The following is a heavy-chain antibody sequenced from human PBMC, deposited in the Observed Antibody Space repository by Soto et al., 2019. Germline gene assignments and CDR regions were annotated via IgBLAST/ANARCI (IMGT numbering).Heavy chain of an antibody. Sequence: ASVKVSCKASGYTFTSYDINWVRQATGQGLEWMGWMNPNSGNTGYAQKFQGRVTMTRNTSISTAYMELSSLRSEDTAVYYCERAVGYSSGVNWFDPWGQGTLVTVSS. CDR2: MNPNSGNT. CDR3: ERAVGYSSGVNWFDP. J-gene: IGHJ5*02. CDR1: GYTFTSYD. D-gene: IGHD6-19*01. V-gene: IGHV1-8*01.